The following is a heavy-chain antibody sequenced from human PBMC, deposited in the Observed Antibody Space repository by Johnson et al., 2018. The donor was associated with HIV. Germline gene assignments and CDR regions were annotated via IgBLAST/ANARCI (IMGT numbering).Heavy chain of an antibody. CDR1: GFTFSSYA. CDR2: ISYDGSNK. J-gene: IGHJ3*02. V-gene: IGHV3-30*14. Sequence: QVQLVESGGGVVQPGRSLRLSCAASGFTFSSYAMHWVRQAPGKGLEWVAVISYDGSNKYYAYSVKGRFTISSDNSKNTLYLQMNSLRAEDTAVYYCAMDPDCRTGTTYPDAAFDSWGQGKMVTVSS. D-gene: IGHD1-1*01. CDR3: AMDPDCRTGTTYPDAAFDS.